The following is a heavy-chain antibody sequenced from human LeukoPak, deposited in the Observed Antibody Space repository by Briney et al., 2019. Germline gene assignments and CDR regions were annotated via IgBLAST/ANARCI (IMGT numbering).Heavy chain of an antibody. V-gene: IGHV3-23*01. J-gene: IGHJ4*02. Sequence: GGSLRLSCAASGFTFSDYAMSWVRQAPGKGLEWVSAISGSGTSTYYVDSVTGRFTISRDNSKNTLYLQMTSLRAEDTAVYFCAKSPYTSGWSAFDYWGLGTPVTVSS. CDR3: AKSPYTSGWSAFDY. CDR1: GFTFSDYA. D-gene: IGHD6-19*01. CDR2: ISGSGTST.